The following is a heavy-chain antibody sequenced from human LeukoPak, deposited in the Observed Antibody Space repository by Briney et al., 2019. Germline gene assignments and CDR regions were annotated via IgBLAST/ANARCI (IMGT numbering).Heavy chain of an antibody. CDR1: GFTFSSYS. V-gene: IGHV3-21*04. CDR2: ISSSSSYI. CDR3: ARGIGYCSGGSCYSGYYYYYMDV. J-gene: IGHJ6*03. D-gene: IGHD2-15*01. Sequence: GGSLRLSCAASGFTFSSYSMNWVRQAPGKGLEWVSSISSSSSYIYYADSVKGRFTISRDNAKNSLYLQMNSLRAEDTAVYYCARGIGYCSGGSCYSGYYYYYMDVWGKGTTVTVSS.